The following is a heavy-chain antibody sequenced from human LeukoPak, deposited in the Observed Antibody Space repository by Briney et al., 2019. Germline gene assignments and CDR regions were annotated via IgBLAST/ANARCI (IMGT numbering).Heavy chain of an antibody. D-gene: IGHD3-9*01. CDR1: GYTFTSFG. Sequence: ASVKVSRKASGYTFTSFGISWVRQAPGQGLEWMGGINPVFGTAHYAQKFQDRVTITADESTSTAYMELSSLRSEDTAVYYCAKTFLTAYDTYFYYYGLDVWGQGTPVTVSS. CDR3: AKTFLTAYDTYFYYYGLDV. J-gene: IGHJ6*02. V-gene: IGHV1-69*13. CDR2: INPVFGTA.